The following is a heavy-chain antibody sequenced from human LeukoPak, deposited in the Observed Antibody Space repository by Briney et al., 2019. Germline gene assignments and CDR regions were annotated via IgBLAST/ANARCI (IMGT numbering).Heavy chain of an antibody. CDR3: ARDIGYGDYAGQDY. CDR1: GYTFTGYY. Sequence: ASVKVSCKASGYTFTGYYMHWVRQAPGQGLEWMGWINPNSGGTNYAQKFQGRVTMTRDTSISTAYMELSRLRSGDTAVYYCARDIGYGDYAGQDYWGQGALVTVSS. D-gene: IGHD4-17*01. J-gene: IGHJ4*02. V-gene: IGHV1-2*02. CDR2: INPNSGGT.